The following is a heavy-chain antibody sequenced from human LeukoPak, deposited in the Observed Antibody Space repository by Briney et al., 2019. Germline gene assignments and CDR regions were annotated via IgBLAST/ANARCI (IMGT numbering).Heavy chain of an antibody. CDR2: ISSSGSTI. Sequence: GGSLRLSCAASGFTFSSYEMNWVRQAPGKGLEWISYISSSGSTIYYADSVKGRFTISRDNAKNSLYLQMNSLRAEDTAVYYCARYSSSWYYFDYWGQGTLVTVSS. V-gene: IGHV3-48*03. CDR1: GFTFSSYE. CDR3: ARYSSSWYYFDY. D-gene: IGHD6-13*01. J-gene: IGHJ4*02.